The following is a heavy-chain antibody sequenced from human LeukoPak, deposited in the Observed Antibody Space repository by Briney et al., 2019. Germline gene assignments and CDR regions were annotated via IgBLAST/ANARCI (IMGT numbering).Heavy chain of an antibody. CDR2: IWYDGSNK. V-gene: IGHV3-33*06. CDR3: AKDKLYYDSSGYY. Sequence: GGSLRLSCAASGFTFSSYGMHWVRQAPGKGLEWVAVIWYDGSNKYYADSVKGRFTISRDNSKNTLYLQMNSLRAEDTAVYYCAKDKLYYDSSGYYWGQGTLVTVSS. J-gene: IGHJ4*02. D-gene: IGHD3-22*01. CDR1: GFTFSSYG.